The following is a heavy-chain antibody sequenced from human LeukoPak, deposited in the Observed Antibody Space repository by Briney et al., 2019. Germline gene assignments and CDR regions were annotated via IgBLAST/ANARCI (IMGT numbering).Heavy chain of an antibody. D-gene: IGHD2-2*01. J-gene: IGHJ6*02. CDR1: GFTFSSYA. V-gene: IGHV3-23*01. CDR3: AKPIRYCSSTSCYAGTYYGMDV. Sequence: GGSLRLSCAASGFTFSSYAMSWVRQAPGKGLEWVSAISGSGGSTYYADSVKGRFTISRDNSKNTLYLQMNSLRAEDTAVYHCAKPIRYCSSTSCYAGTYYGMDVWGQGTTVTVSS. CDR2: ISGSGGST.